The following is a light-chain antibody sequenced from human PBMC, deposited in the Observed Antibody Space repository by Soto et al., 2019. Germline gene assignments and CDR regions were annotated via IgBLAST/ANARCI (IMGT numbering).Light chain of an antibody. J-gene: IGKJ5*01. CDR1: QSVTSN. Sequence: ERVLTKSPATLSVSPGERATLSCRASQSVTSNLAWYQQKPGQAPRLLIYGAFTRATGIPARFSGSGSGTEFTLTISSLQSEDFAVYYCQEYNYWPITFGQGTRLEL. CDR2: GAF. V-gene: IGKV3-15*01. CDR3: QEYNYWPIT.